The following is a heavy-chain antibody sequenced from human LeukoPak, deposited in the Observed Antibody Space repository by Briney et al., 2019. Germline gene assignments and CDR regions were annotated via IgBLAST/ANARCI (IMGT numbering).Heavy chain of an antibody. J-gene: IGHJ6*03. CDR3: ARDPQAVAGRRSYYYYYMDV. CDR1: GGSISSSSYY. Sequence: SETLSLTCTVSGGSISSSSYYWSWIRQPAGKGLEWIGRIYTSGSTNYNPSLKSRVTMSVDTSKNQFSLKLSSVTAADTAVYYCARDPQAVAGRRSYYYYYMDVWGKGTTVTVSS. V-gene: IGHV4-61*02. D-gene: IGHD6-19*01. CDR2: IYTSGST.